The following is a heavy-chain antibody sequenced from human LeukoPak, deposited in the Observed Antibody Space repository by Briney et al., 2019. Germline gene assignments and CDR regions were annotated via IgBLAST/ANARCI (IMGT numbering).Heavy chain of an antibody. CDR2: INPTGDST. Sequence: GASVTVSCRASGFTFSSYYMHWVRQAPGQGPEWMGLINPTGDSTFYAQKFQGRVTVTRDTSTSTVYMELSSLRSEDTAVYFCARDNSRREGGTTFWWFDPWGQGTLVTVSS. V-gene: IGHV1-46*01. CDR1: GFTFSSYY. J-gene: IGHJ5*02. D-gene: IGHD1-26*01. CDR3: ARDNSRREGGTTFWWFDP.